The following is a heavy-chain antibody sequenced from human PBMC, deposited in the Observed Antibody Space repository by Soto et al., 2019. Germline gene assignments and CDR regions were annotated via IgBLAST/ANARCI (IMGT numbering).Heavy chain of an antibody. CDR3: AVGEESRYYYYGMDV. V-gene: IGHV3-48*01. Sequence: EVQLVESGGGLVQRGGSLRLSCAASGLTFSSYSMNWVRQAPGKGLEWVSYISSSSSTIYYADSVKGRFTISRDNAKNSLYLQMNSLRVEDTAVYYCAVGEESRYYYYGMDVWGQGTTVTVSS. J-gene: IGHJ6*02. CDR2: ISSSSSTI. CDR1: GLTFSSYS.